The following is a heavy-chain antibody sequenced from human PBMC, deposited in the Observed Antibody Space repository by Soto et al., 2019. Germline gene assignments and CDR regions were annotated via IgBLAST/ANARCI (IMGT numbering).Heavy chain of an antibody. CDR2: MSYRGDM. Sequence: EVQLVESGGGLVKSGGSLRLSCVASGFSFSFYTMNWVRQAPGKGLEWVSSMSYRGDMYYADSVKGRFTISRDNAKNSLYLQMNSLRAEDTAVYYCARGCSSSSCYYHWGQGTLVTASS. CDR3: ARGCSSSSCYYH. V-gene: IGHV3-21*01. J-gene: IGHJ5*02. CDR1: GFSFSFYT. D-gene: IGHD2-2*01.